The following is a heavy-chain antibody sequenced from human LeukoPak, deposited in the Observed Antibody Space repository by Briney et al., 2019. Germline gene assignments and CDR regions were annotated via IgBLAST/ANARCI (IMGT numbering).Heavy chain of an antibody. J-gene: IGHJ4*02. CDR2: ISGTSSYI. D-gene: IGHD3-10*01. CDR1: GFTFSSYS. V-gene: IGHV3-21*01. CDR3: ARGEYGSGSYHIDY. Sequence: GGSLRLSCAASGFTFSSYSMNWVRQAPGKGLEWVSFISGTSSYIYYADSVKGRFTISRDNAKNSLYLQMNSLRAEDTAVYYCARGEYGSGSYHIDYWGPGNPGHRLL.